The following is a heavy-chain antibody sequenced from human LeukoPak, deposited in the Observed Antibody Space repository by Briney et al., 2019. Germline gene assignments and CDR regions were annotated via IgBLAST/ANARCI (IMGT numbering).Heavy chain of an antibody. CDR3: ARDHGFDAFDI. D-gene: IGHD3-10*01. CDR1: GGSISSYY. CDR2: IYYSGST. Sequence: SETLSLTCTVSGGSISSYYWSWIRQPPGKGLEWIGYIYYSGSTNYNPSLKSRVTISVDTSKNQFSLKLSSVTAADTAVYYCARDHGFDAFDIWGQGTMVAVSS. J-gene: IGHJ3*02. V-gene: IGHV4-59*01.